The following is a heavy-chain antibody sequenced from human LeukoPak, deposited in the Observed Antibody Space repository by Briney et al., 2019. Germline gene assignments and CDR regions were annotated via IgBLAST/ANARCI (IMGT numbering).Heavy chain of an antibody. CDR1: GFTFSSYS. CDR3: ARDGGEQLVGPLDY. V-gene: IGHV3-15*01. CDR2: IKSKTDGGTT. D-gene: IGHD6-6*01. J-gene: IGHJ4*02. Sequence: GGSLRLSCAASGFTFSSYSMNWVRQAPGKGLEWVGRIKSKTDGGTTDYAAPVKGRFTISRDDSKNTLYLQMNSLRAEDTAVYYCARDGGEQLVGPLDYWGQGTLVTVSS.